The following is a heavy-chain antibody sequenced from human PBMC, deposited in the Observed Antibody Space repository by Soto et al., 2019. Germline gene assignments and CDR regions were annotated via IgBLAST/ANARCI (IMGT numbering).Heavy chain of an antibody. J-gene: IGHJ4*02. D-gene: IGHD6-19*01. CDR2: ISYDGSNK. Sequence: GGSLRLSCAASGFTFSSYGMHWVRQAPGKGLEWVAVISYDGSNKYYADSVKGRFTISRDNSKNTLYLQMNSLRAEDTAVYYCAKEDTSSGSLDYWGQGALVTVSS. CDR1: GFTFSSYG. V-gene: IGHV3-30*18. CDR3: AKEDTSSGSLDY.